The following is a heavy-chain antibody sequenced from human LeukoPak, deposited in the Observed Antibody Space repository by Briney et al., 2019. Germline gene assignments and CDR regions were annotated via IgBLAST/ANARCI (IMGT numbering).Heavy chain of an antibody. Sequence: PGGSLRLSCAASKFTFSSYAMSWVRQAPGKGLEWVSGISGSGGRTYYADSVKGRFTISRDNAKNSLYLQMNSLRAEDTAVYYCARASIRFLEWLLSYFDYWGQGTLVTVSS. V-gene: IGHV3-23*01. CDR1: KFTFSSYA. CDR2: ISGSGGRT. D-gene: IGHD3-3*01. CDR3: ARASIRFLEWLLSYFDY. J-gene: IGHJ4*02.